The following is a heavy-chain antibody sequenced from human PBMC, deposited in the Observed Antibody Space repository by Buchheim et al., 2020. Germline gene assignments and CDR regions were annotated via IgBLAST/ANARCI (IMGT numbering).Heavy chain of an antibody. CDR2: ISSSGSTI. D-gene: IGHD3-22*01. CDR3: ARLAYHYDSSGFDY. J-gene: IGHJ4*02. Sequence: EVQLVESGGGLVQPGGSLRLSCAASGFTFSSYWMNWVRQAPGKGLECISYISSSGSTIYYADSVKGRFTISRDNAKNSLYLQMNSLRAEDTAVYYCARLAYHYDSSGFDYWGQGTL. CDR1: GFTFSSYW. V-gene: IGHV3-48*04.